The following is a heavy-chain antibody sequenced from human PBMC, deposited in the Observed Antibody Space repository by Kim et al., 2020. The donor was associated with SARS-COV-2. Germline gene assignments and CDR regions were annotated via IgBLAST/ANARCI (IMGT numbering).Heavy chain of an antibody. J-gene: IGHJ6*02. CDR2: IKQDGSEK. D-gene: IGHD3-10*01. Sequence: GGSLRLSCAASGFTFSSYWMSWVRQAPGKGLEWVANIKQDGSEKYYVDSVKGRFTISRDNAKNSLYLQMNSLRAEDTAVYYCARDVFSRVWVRGVISPRDYYYYGMDVWGQGTTVTVSS. V-gene: IGHV3-7*01. CDR3: ARDVFSRVWVRGVISPRDYYYYGMDV. CDR1: GFTFSSYW.